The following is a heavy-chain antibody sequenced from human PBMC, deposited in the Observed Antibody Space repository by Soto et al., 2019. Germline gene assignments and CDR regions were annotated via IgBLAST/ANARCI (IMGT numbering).Heavy chain of an antibody. Sequence: QVQLVESGGGVVQPGSSLRLSCAASGFTFSSSGMHWVRQPPGKGLEWVAVIWYDGSNKYYADSVKGRFTISRDNSQNTPYLQMNSLRAEDTAVYYCARGSGFYYNYFDYWGQGTLVTVSS. D-gene: IGHD3-22*01. J-gene: IGHJ4*02. V-gene: IGHV3-33*01. CDR3: ARGSGFYYNYFDY. CDR1: GFTFSSSG. CDR2: IWYDGSNK.